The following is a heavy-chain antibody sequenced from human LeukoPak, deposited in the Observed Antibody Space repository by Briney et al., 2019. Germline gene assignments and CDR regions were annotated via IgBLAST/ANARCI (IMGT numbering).Heavy chain of an antibody. CDR2: IYYSGST. Sequence: PSETLSLTCTVSGGSISGSYWTWIRQPPGQGLEWIGYIYYSGSTNYNPSLKSRVTMSVDTSKNQFSFSLKLSSVTAADTALYYCASRSDYFDYWGQGTLVTVSS. V-gene: IGHV4-59*01. CDR1: GGSISGSY. CDR3: ASRSDYFDY. J-gene: IGHJ4*02. D-gene: IGHD3-3*01.